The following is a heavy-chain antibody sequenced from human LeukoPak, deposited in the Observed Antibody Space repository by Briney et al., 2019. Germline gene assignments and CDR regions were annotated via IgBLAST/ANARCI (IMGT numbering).Heavy chain of an antibody. J-gene: IGHJ5*02. D-gene: IGHD6-19*01. Sequence: SETLSLTCTVSGGSISSGGYYWSWIRQRPGKGLEWIGYIYYSGSTYYNPSLKSRVTISVDTSKNQFSLKLSSVTAADTAVYYCARGAVVSKVWFDPWGQGTLVTVSS. CDR1: GGSISSGGYY. CDR2: IYYSGST. CDR3: ARGAVVSKVWFDP. V-gene: IGHV4-31*03.